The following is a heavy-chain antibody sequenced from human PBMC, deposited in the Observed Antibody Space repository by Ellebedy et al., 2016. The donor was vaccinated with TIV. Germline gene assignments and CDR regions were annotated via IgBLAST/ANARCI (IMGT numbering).Heavy chain of an antibody. CDR1: GYTFTSYG. CDR2: ISAYNGNT. V-gene: IGHV1-18*01. CDR3: ARASGYDGHYYYGMDV. D-gene: IGHD5-12*01. J-gene: IGHJ6*02. Sequence: ASVKVSXXASGYTFTSYGISWVRQAPGQGLEWMGWISAYNGNTNYEQRLQGRVTVTTDTSTSTAYMELRSLRSDDTAVYYCARASGYDGHYYYGMDVWGQGTTVTVSS.